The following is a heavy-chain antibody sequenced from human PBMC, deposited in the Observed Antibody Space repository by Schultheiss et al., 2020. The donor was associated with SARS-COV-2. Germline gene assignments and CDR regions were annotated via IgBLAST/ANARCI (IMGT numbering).Heavy chain of an antibody. V-gene: IGHV1-2*04. D-gene: IGHD6-19*01. Sequence: ASVKVSCKASGYTFTGYYMHWVRQAPGQGLEWMGWINPNSGGTNYAQKFQGWVTMTRDTSISTAYMELSRLRSDDTAVYYCARDRSSGWSNFDYWGQGTLVTVS. CDR3: ARDRSSGWSNFDY. CDR1: GYTFTGYY. J-gene: IGHJ4*02. CDR2: INPNSGGT.